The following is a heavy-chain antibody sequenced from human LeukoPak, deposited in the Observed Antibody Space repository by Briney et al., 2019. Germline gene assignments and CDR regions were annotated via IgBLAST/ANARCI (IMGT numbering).Heavy chain of an antibody. CDR1: GFTFSSYG. D-gene: IGHD1-26*01. CDR3: AKAPEYSGSYLFLEH. Sequence: GGSLRLSCAASGFTFSSYGMSWVRQAPGKGLEWVSAISGSGGSTYYADSVKGRFTISRDNSKNTLYLQMNILRAEDTAVYYIAKAPEYSGSYLFLEHWGQGTLVTVSS. V-gene: IGHV3-23*01. J-gene: IGHJ4*02. CDR2: ISGSGGST.